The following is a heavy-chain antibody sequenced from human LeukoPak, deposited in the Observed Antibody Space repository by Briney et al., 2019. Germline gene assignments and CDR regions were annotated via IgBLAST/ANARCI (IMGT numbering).Heavy chain of an antibody. D-gene: IGHD2-2*01. CDR3: ARSRQDIVVVSYMDV. Sequence: SETLSLTCAVSGGSITSGNWWTWVRQSPGKGLEWIGEIHHGGTTNYNPSLKSRVTISVDKSKNQFSLKLNSVTAADTAVYYCARSRQDIVVVSYMDVWGKGTTVTVSS. J-gene: IGHJ6*03. CDR2: IHHGGTT. CDR1: GGSITSGNW. V-gene: IGHV4-4*02.